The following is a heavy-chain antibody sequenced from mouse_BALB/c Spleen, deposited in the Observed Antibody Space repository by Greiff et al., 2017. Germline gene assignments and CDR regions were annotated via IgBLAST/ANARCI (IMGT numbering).Heavy chain of an antibody. V-gene: IGHV6-6*02. CDR1: GFTFSSYW. D-gene: IGHD1-2*01. CDR3: TSYGYVRFAY. CDR2: IRLKSDNYAT. Sequence: EVQRVESGGGLVQPGGSMKLSCVASGFTFSSYWMSWVRQSPEKGLEWVAEIRLKSDNYATHYAESVKGKFTISRDDSKSRLYLQMNSLRAEDTGIYYCTSYGYVRFAYWGQGTLVTVSA. J-gene: IGHJ3*01.